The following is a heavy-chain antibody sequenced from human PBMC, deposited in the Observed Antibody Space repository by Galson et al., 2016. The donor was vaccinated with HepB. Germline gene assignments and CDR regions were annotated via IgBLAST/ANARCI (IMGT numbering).Heavy chain of an antibody. CDR3: ARRGSNNGLDY. J-gene: IGHJ4*01. CDR2: IFPDDSDT. V-gene: IGHV5-51*01. D-gene: IGHD2-8*01. Sequence: QSGAEVKEPGESLRISCETSGYDFASLWIAWVRQKPGKGLEWMGMIFPDDSDTKYNPPFQGLANISADKSIDTTFLQWGSRKASDTAMYYCARRGSNNGLDYWGQGTPVSVS. CDR1: GYDFASLW.